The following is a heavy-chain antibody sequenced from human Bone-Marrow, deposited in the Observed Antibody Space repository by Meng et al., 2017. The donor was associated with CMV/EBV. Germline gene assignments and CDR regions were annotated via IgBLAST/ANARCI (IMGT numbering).Heavy chain of an antibody. J-gene: IGHJ4*02. CDR2: INSDGGST. Sequence: GGSLRLSCAVSGFTVSNDYVAWVRQAPGKGLVWVSRINSDGGSTSYAASVKGRFTIARDNAKNSLYLQMNSLRAEDTAVYYCARLKLGIGVYWGQRQLVHVYS. V-gene: IGHV3-74*01. D-gene: IGHD7-27*01. CDR3: ARLKLGIGVY. CDR1: GFTVSNDY.